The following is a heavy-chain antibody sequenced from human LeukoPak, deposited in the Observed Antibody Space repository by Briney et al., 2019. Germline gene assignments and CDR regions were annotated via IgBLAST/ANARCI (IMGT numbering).Heavy chain of an antibody. CDR1: GYTFTSYA. CDR2: INPSGGST. V-gene: IGHV1-46*01. D-gene: IGHD2-15*01. J-gene: IGHJ4*02. CDR3: ARADIIVVAGATPVGSGFEY. Sequence: ASVKVSCKASGYTFTSYAMNWVRQAPGQGLEWMGIINPSGGSTTYAQKFQGRVIMTGDTSTSTVYMELRSLRSEGTAVYYCARADIIVVAGATPVGSGFEYWGQGALITVS.